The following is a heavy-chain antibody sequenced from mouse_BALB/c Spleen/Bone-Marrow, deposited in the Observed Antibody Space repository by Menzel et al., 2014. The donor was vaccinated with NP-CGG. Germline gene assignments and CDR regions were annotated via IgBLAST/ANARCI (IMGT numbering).Heavy chain of an antibody. Sequence: QVQLKDSGPGLVAPSQSLSITCTVSGFSLTSYGVHWVRQPPGKGLEWLGVIWAGGSTNYNSALMSRLSIGKDNSKSQVFLKMNSLQTDDTAMYYCARDGVYGSHYYAMDYWGQGTSVTVSS. CDR3: ARDGVYGSHYYAMDY. D-gene: IGHD1-1*02. J-gene: IGHJ4*01. V-gene: IGHV2-9*02. CDR1: GFSLTSYG. CDR2: IWAGGST.